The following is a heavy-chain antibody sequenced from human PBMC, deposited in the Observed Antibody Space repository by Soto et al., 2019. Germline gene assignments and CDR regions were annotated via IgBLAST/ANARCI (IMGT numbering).Heavy chain of an antibody. CDR3: ARDPVGRQWLPNWFDP. Sequence: QVQLVQSGAEVKKPGASVKVSCKASGYTFTSYAMHWVRQAPGQRLEWMGWINAGNGNTKYSQKFQGRVTITRDTSASTAYMELSSLRSEDTAVYYCARDPVGRQWLPNWFDPWGQGTLVTVSS. V-gene: IGHV1-3*01. CDR1: GYTFTSYA. D-gene: IGHD6-19*01. J-gene: IGHJ5*02. CDR2: INAGNGNT.